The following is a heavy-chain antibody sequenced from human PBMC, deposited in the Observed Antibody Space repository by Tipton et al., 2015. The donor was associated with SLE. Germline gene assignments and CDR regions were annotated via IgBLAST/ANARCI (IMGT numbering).Heavy chain of an antibody. J-gene: IGHJ4*02. Sequence: SLRLSCAASGFTFDDYGMHWVRQAPGKGLEWVSSISSSSNYIYYADSVKGRFTISRDNSKNTLYVQMNSLRSEDTAVYYCATDGASFEYWGQGTLVIVSS. CDR2: ISSSSNYI. V-gene: IGHV3-21*01. CDR3: ATDGASFEY. CDR1: GFTFDDYG. D-gene: IGHD3-10*01.